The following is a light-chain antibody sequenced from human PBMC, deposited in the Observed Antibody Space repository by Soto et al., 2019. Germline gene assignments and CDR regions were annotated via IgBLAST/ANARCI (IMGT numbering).Light chain of an antibody. CDR1: QSVGSNS. CDR2: GAS. J-gene: IGKJ4*01. CDR3: QQYGSSPPLT. Sequence: VLTQSPGTLSLSPGERATLSCRASQSVGSNSLAWYQQKPGQAPRILIYGASTRATGIPDRFSGSGSGTDFTLTISRLEPEDVAVYYCQQYGSSPPLTFGGGTKVEIK. V-gene: IGKV3-20*01.